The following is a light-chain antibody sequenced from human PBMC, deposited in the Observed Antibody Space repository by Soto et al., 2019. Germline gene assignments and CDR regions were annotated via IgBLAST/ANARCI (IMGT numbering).Light chain of an antibody. V-gene: IGLV2-14*03. Sequence: QSALTQPASVSGSPGQSITISCTGTISDIGDYNYVSWYQQHPGKAPKLMIYDVSNRPSGVSNRFSGSKSGYTASLTISGLQPEDEGDYYCSSYRSSSPLVVFGGGTKLTVL. CDR2: DVS. CDR3: SSYRSSSPLVV. J-gene: IGLJ2*01. CDR1: ISDIGDYNY.